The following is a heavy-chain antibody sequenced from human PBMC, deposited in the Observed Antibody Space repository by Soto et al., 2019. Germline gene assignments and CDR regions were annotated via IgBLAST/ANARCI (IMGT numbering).Heavy chain of an antibody. J-gene: IGHJ4*02. D-gene: IGHD6-13*01. CDR3: ATDWPGPAAADPYRQFDY. CDR1: GYTLTELS. Sequence: ASVKVSCKVSGYTLTELSMHWVRQAPGKGLEWMGGFDPEDGETIYAQKFQGRVTMTEDTSTDTAYMELSSLRSEDTAVYYCATDWPGPAAADPYRQFDYWGQGTLVTVSS. CDR2: FDPEDGET. V-gene: IGHV1-24*01.